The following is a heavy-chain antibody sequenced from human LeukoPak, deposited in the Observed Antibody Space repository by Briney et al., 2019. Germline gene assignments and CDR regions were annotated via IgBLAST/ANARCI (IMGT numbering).Heavy chain of an antibody. V-gene: IGHV4-59*08. Sequence: KSSETLSLTCTVSGGSMGNYYWSWIRQPPGKGLEWIGYIYSSGSTNYNPSLKSRVTISVDTSKNQLSLKLSSVTAADTAVYYCAKRDDWFDPWGQGTLVTVSS. CDR1: GGSMGNYY. CDR3: AKRDDWFDP. J-gene: IGHJ5*02. CDR2: IYSSGST.